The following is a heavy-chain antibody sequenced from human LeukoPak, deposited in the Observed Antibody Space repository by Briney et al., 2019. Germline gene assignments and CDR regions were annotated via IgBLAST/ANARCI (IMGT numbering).Heavy chain of an antibody. Sequence: GGSLRLSCAASGFTFSSYSMNWVRQAPWKGLEWVSAISGSGGSTYYADSVKGRFTISRDNSKNTLYLQMNSLRAEDTAVYYCAKDLFYGDYVGWFDPWGQGTLVTVSS. D-gene: IGHD4-17*01. CDR2: ISGSGGST. CDR1: GFTFSSYS. CDR3: AKDLFYGDYVGWFDP. J-gene: IGHJ5*02. V-gene: IGHV3-23*01.